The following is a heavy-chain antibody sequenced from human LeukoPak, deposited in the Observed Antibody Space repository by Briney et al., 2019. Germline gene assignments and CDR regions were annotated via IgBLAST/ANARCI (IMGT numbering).Heavy chain of an antibody. J-gene: IGHJ3*02. Sequence: ASVKVSCKASGFTFTSSAMQWVRQARGQRLEWIGWIVVGSGNTNYAQKFQERVTITRDMSTSTAYMELSSLRSEDTAVYYCAAGYYDILPGYYFDAFDIWGQGTMVTVSS. D-gene: IGHD3-9*01. V-gene: IGHV1-58*02. CDR1: GFTFTSSA. CDR2: IVVGSGNT. CDR3: AAGYYDILPGYYFDAFDI.